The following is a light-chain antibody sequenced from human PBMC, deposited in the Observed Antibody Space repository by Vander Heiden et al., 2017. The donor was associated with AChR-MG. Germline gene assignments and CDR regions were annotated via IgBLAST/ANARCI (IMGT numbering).Light chain of an antibody. CDR2: SNN. Sequence: QSVLTQPPSASGTPGQRVTISCSGSSSNIGSNTVNWYQPLPGPAPKRLIYSNNQRPSGVPDRFSGSKSGTSASLAISGLQSEDEADYYCAAWDDSLNGWVFGGGTKLTVL. J-gene: IGLJ3*02. V-gene: IGLV1-44*01. CDR1: SSNIGSNT. CDR3: AAWDDSLNGWV.